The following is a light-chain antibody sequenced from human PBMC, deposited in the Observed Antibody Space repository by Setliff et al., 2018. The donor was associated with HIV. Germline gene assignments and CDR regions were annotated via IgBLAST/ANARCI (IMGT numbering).Light chain of an antibody. V-gene: IGLV1-44*01. CDR2: SNN. CDR1: SSNIGSNI. J-gene: IGLJ1*01. CDR3: ATWDDSLNGNV. Sequence: QSVLTQPPSASGTPGQRVTISCSGSSSNIGSNIVNWYQHLPGTAPHLLIYSNNQRPSGVPDRFSGSKPGTSAALAISGLQPEDEADYYCATWDDSLNGNVFGSGTKVTVL.